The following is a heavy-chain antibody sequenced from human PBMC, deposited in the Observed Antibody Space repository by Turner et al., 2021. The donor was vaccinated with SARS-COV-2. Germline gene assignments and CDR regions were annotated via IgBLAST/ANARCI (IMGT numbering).Heavy chain of an antibody. CDR3: ARHRPNSSGWYYYGMDV. D-gene: IGHD6-19*01. J-gene: IGHJ6*02. V-gene: IGHV4-39*01. CDR1: GDSISSSNYY. Sequence: QLQLQESVTGLVRPSQTLSRTCTVSGDSISSSNYYWGWIRQPPGKGLDWIASISYSGTTYYNPSLRSRVTISVDTSRNQFSLKLSSVTDADTGIYYCARHRPNSSGWYYYGMDVWGQGTTVTVSS. CDR2: ISYSGTT.